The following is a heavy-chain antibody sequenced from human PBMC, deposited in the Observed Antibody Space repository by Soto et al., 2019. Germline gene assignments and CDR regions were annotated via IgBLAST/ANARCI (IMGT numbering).Heavy chain of an antibody. CDR2: TYYRSKWYN. Sequence: SQTLSLTCAMSGDSVSSNGAAWNWTTQSPSRGLKGLGRTYYRSKWYNDYAVSVKSRITINPDTSKNQFSLQLNSVTPEDTAVYYCARINDYGDYAGLPRGPSSFDFWGPGILVTVSS. V-gene: IGHV6-1*01. CDR3: ARINDYGDYAGLPRGPSSFDF. J-gene: IGHJ4*02. D-gene: IGHD4-17*01. CDR1: GDSVSSNGAA.